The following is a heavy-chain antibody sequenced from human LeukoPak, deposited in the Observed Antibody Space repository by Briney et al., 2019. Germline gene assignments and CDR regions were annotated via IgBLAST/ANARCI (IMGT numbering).Heavy chain of an antibody. Sequence: PSQTLSLTCTVSGGSISSGSYYWSWIRQPAGTGLEWIARIYTSGSTNYNPSLKSRVTISVDTSKNQFSLKLSSVTAADTAVYYCARGPSRYYDSSGYYNWFDPWGQGTLVTVSS. CDR1: GGSISSGSYY. J-gene: IGHJ5*02. CDR2: IYTSGST. V-gene: IGHV4-61*02. CDR3: ARGPSRYYDSSGYYNWFDP. D-gene: IGHD3-22*01.